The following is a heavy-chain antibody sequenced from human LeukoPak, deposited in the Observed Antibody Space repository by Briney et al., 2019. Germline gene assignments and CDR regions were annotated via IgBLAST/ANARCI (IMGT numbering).Heavy chain of an antibody. CDR1: GYTFTGYY. CDR2: INPSGGST. D-gene: IGHD2-2*01. V-gene: IGHV1-46*01. CDR3: ARDAQYCSSTSCYGPGDY. J-gene: IGHJ4*02. Sequence: ASVKVSCKASGYTFTGYYMHWVRQAPGQGLEWMGIINPSGGSTSYAQKFQGRVTMTRDMSTSTVYMELSSLRSEDTAVYYCARDAQYCSSTSCYGPGDYWGQGTLVTVSS.